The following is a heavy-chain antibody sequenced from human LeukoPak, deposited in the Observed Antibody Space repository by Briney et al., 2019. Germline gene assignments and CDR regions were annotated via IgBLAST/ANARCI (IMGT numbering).Heavy chain of an antibody. J-gene: IGHJ4*02. CDR3: ARGYCRSTTSCYFDY. Sequence: GGSLRLSCVASGFTFSDHYMEWVRQPAGKGREWVGRIRKKVNSYTTEYAATVKGRLTIQRDESKNSLYLQMTSLKTEDTAVYYCARGYCRSTTSCYFDYWGQGTLVTVSS. D-gene: IGHD2/OR15-2a*01. CDR2: IRKKVNSYTT. CDR1: GFTFSDHY. V-gene: IGHV3-72*01.